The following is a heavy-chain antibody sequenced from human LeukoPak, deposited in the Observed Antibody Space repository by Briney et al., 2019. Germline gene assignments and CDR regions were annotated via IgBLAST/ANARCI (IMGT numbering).Heavy chain of an antibody. D-gene: IGHD6-13*01. J-gene: IGHJ6*03. CDR1: GFTFSSYW. CDR3: ARVSNSSSWYLGYYYYYYMDV. CDR2: IKQDGSEK. V-gene: IGHV3-7*01. Sequence: GGSLRLSCAASGFTFSSYWMSWVRQAPGKGLEWVANIKQDGSEKYYVDSVKGRFTISRDNSKNTLYLQMNSLRAEDTAVYYCARVSNSSSWYLGYYYYYYMDVWGKGTTVTISS.